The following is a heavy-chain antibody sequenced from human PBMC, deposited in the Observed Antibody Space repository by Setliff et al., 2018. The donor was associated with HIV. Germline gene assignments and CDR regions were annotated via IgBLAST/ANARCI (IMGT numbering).Heavy chain of an antibody. Sequence: PSETLSLTCTVFGGSINSDSYYWTWIRQPAGKGLEWIGHIHTSGSTNYNPSLKSRATISIDTSKNQFSLKLRSATATDTALYYCARVSSSYYFLGAFDSWGQRTPVTVSS. D-gene: IGHD6-13*01. J-gene: IGHJ4*02. CDR3: ARVSSSYYFLGAFDS. V-gene: IGHV4-61*09. CDR2: IHTSGST. CDR1: GGSINSDSYY.